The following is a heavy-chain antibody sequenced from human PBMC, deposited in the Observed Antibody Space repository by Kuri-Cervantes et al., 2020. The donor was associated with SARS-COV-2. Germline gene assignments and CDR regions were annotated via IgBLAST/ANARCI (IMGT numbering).Heavy chain of an antibody. CDR3: ARHGGIAVAGTFDY. V-gene: IGHV4-59*08. CDR2: IYYSGST. J-gene: IGHJ4*02. Sequence: SETLSLTCTVSGGSISSYYWSWIRQPPGQGLEWLGYIYYSGSTKYNPSLESRVTISLDTSRNQFSLKLSSVTAADSAVYYCARHGGIAVAGTFDYWGQGTRVTVSS. D-gene: IGHD6-19*01. CDR1: GGSISSYY.